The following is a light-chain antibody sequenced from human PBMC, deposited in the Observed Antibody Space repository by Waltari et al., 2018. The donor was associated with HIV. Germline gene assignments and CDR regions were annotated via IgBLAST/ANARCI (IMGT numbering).Light chain of an antibody. Sequence: SSELTQDPAVSVALGQTVRITCQGDSLRSYYASWYQLQPGQAPMLVISGKNIRPSGIPDRFSVCRSGNTASLTITGAQAEDEADYYCNSRDSSGNHYVFGNGTKVTVL. J-gene: IGLJ1*01. CDR2: GKN. V-gene: IGLV3-19*01. CDR3: NSRDSSGNHYV. CDR1: SLRSYY.